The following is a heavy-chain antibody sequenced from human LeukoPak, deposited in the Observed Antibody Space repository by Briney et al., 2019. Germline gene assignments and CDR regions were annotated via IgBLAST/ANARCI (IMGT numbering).Heavy chain of an antibody. D-gene: IGHD2-2*01. CDR1: GYSFTSYW. CDR2: IYPGDSDT. V-gene: IGHV5-51*01. CDR3: ARATQYCSSTSCYRGGSNFDY. Sequence: GESLKISCKGSGYSFTSYWIGWVRQMPGKGLEWMGIIYPGDSDTRYGPSFQGQVTISVDKSISTAYLQWSSLKASDTAMYYCARATQYCSSTSCYRGGSNFDYWGQGTLVTVSS. J-gene: IGHJ4*02.